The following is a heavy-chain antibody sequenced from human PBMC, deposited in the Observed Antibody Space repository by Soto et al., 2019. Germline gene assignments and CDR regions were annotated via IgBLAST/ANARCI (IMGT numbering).Heavy chain of an antibody. CDR1: GGTFSSYA. CDR3: ARNSPFLEWFDY. V-gene: IGHV1-69*13. J-gene: IGHJ4*02. D-gene: IGHD3-3*01. CDR2: IIPIFGTA. Sequence: GASVKVSCKASGGTFSSYAISWVRQAPGQGLEWMGGIIPIFGTANYAQKLQGRVTITADESTSTAYMELSSLRSEDTAVYYCARNSPFLEWFDYWGQGTLVTVSS.